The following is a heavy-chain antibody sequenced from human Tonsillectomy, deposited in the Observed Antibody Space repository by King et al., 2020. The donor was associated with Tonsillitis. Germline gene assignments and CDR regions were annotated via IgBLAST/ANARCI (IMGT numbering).Heavy chain of an antibody. D-gene: IGHD3-22*01. CDR3: AKVTPLYYDSIARSPLDAFDF. V-gene: IGHV3-23*03. CDR2: IYSGGSST. CDR1: GFTFSSYA. J-gene: IGHJ3*01. Sequence: VQLVESGGGLVQPGGSLRLSCAASGFTFSSYAMSWVRQAPGKGLEWVSVIYSGGSSTYYADSVKGRFTISRDNSKNTLYLKMNSLRAEYTAVYYCAKVTPLYYDSIARSPLDAFDFWGQGTIVTVSS.